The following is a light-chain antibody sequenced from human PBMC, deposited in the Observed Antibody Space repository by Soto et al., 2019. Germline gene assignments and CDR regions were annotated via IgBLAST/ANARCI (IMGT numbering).Light chain of an antibody. Sequence: QSALTQPPSASGSPGQSVTISCTGTSSDVGSYNYVSWYQQHPDQAPKLMLYEVTKRPSGVPDRFSGSKSGNTASLTVAGLQAEDEADSYCSLYVDNNNLLFGGGTKLTVL. CDR1: SSDVGSYNY. V-gene: IGLV2-8*01. CDR3: SLYVDNNNLL. CDR2: EVT. J-gene: IGLJ2*01.